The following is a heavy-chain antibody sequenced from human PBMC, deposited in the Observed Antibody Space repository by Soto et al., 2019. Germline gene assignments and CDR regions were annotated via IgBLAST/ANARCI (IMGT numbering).Heavy chain of an antibody. CDR2: IYYSGRT. V-gene: IGHV4-31*03. D-gene: IGHD3-10*01. J-gene: IGHJ6*03. CDR1: GGSISSGGYY. Sequence: SETLSLTCTVSGGSISSGGYYWSWIRQHPGKGLEWIGYIYYSGRTYYNPSLKSRVTVSVDTSKNQFSLKLSSVTAADTAVYYCARSNYYGSGSPDYYYYMDVWGKGTTVTVSS. CDR3: ARSNYYGSGSPDYYYYMDV.